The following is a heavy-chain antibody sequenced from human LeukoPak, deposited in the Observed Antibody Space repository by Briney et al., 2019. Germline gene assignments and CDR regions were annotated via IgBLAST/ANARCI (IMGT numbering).Heavy chain of an antibody. CDR2: ISGSGSLT. Sequence: GGSLRLSCEASGFTFSTYVISWVRQAPGKGLEWVSGISGSGSLTYYADSVKGRFTISRDNSKNTLYLQMNSLRAEDTAVYYCAKGPAAIAEYFQHWGQGTLVTVSS. CDR3: AKGPAAIAEYFQH. V-gene: IGHV3-23*01. J-gene: IGHJ1*01. CDR1: GFTFSTYV.